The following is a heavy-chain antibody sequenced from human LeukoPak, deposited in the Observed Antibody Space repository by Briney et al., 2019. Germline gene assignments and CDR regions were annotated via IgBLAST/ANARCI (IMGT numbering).Heavy chain of an antibody. J-gene: IGHJ4*02. CDR3: ARRMGFWSGYYAYFDY. Sequence: PSETLSLTCAVYGGSFSGYYWSWIRQPPGKGLEWIGEINHSGSTNYNPSLKSRVTISVDTSKNQFSLKLSSVTAADTAVYYCARRMGFWSGYYAYFDYWGQGTLVTVSS. V-gene: IGHV4-34*01. CDR1: GGSFSGYY. D-gene: IGHD3-3*01. CDR2: INHSGST.